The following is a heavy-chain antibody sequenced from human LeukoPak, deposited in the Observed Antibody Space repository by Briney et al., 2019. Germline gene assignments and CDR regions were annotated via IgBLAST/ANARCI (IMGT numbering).Heavy chain of an antibody. CDR3: ARDSSPDAFDV. D-gene: IGHD6-13*01. J-gene: IGHJ3*01. CDR1: GDSISSGGYC. Sequence: PSQTLSLTCTVSGDSISSGGYCWNWIRQHPGKGLEWIGYIYYSGSTYYNPSLKSRVTISVDTSKNQFSLKLSSVTAADTAVYYCARDSSPDAFDVWGQGTMVTVSS. CDR2: IYYSGST. V-gene: IGHV4-31*03.